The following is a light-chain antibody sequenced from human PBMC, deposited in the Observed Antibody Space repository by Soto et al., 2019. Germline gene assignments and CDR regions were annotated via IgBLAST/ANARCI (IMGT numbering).Light chain of an antibody. Sequence: QAVVTQPPSASGTPGQRVTISCSGSSSNIGSNTVNWYQQLPGTAPKLLIYSINHRPSGVPDRFSGSKSGTSASLAISGLQSEDEADYYCAAWDDSLNGYVFGTGTKVTVL. CDR3: AAWDDSLNGYV. V-gene: IGLV1-44*01. J-gene: IGLJ1*01. CDR2: SIN. CDR1: SSNIGSNT.